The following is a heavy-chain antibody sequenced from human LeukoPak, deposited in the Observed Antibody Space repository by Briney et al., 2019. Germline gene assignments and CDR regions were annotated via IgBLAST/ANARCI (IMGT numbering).Heavy chain of an antibody. CDR2: MNPNSGNT. Sequence: ASVKVSCKASGYTFTSYDINWVRQATGQGLEWMGWMNPNSGNTSYAQKFQGRVTMTRNTSISTAYMELSSLRSEDTAVYYCARGSAYYYGSGSYRAWFDPWGQGTLVTASS. D-gene: IGHD3-10*01. CDR1: GYTFTSYD. J-gene: IGHJ5*02. V-gene: IGHV1-8*01. CDR3: ARGSAYYYGSGSYRAWFDP.